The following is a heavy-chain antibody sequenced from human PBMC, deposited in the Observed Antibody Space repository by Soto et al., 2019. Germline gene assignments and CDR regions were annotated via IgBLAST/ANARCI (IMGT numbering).Heavy chain of an antibody. CDR1: GYTCSSYA. Sequence: EVQLLESGGGLVQPGGSLRLSCEASGYTCSSYAMSWVRQAPGKGLEWVSAISGSGGSTYYADSVKGRFTISRDNSKNTLYLQMNSLRAEDTAVYYCAKDPRGYSPRDYWGQGTLVAVSS. V-gene: IGHV3-23*01. D-gene: IGHD5-18*01. J-gene: IGHJ4*02. CDR2: ISGSGGST. CDR3: AKDPRGYSPRDY.